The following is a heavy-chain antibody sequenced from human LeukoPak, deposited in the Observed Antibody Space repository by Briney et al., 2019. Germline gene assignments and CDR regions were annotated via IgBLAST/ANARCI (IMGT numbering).Heavy chain of an antibody. J-gene: IGHJ4*02. D-gene: IGHD1-1*01. Sequence: GGSLRLSCAASGFTFRRYGMHWVRQAPGKGLEGVAVISYDGSEKDYGDSVKARFTISRDNSKNTLYLQMNSLRGEDTAVYCCLKQTTGTGRGHLDYWGQGTLVTVSS. CDR2: ISYDGSEK. V-gene: IGHV3-30*18. CDR3: LKQTTGTGRGHLDY. CDR1: GFTFRRYG.